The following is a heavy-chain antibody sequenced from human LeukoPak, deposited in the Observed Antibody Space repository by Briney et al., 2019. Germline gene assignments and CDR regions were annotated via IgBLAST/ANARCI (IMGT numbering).Heavy chain of an antibody. V-gene: IGHV1-18*01. CDR1: GYTFTSYD. D-gene: IGHD3-22*01. CDR3: AREYYDYYEGFDY. Sequence: ASVKVSCKAPGYTFTSYDISWLRQAPGQGLEWMGRISAYNGNTNYAQKLQGRVTMTTDTSTRTAYMELRSLRSDDTAVYFCAREYYDYYEGFDYWGQGTLVTVSS. J-gene: IGHJ4*02. CDR2: ISAYNGNT.